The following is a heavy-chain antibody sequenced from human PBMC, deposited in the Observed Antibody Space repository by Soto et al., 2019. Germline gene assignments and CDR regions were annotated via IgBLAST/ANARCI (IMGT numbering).Heavy chain of an antibody. V-gene: IGHV3-11*06. D-gene: IGHD4-4*01. CDR3: AREVTTQNDG. Sequence: GGSLRLSCAASGFTFSGDYMSWIRQAPGKGLEWVSYISSGSSYTNYADSVKGRFTISRDNAKNSLYLQMNSLRAEDTAVYYCAREVTTQNDGWGQGTLVTVSS. J-gene: IGHJ4*02. CDR1: GFTFSGDY. CDR2: ISSGSSYT.